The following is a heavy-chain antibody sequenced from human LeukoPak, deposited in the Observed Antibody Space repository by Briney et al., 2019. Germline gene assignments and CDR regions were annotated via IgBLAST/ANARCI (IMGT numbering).Heavy chain of an antibody. Sequence: PSETLSLTCAVYGGSFSGYYWSWIRQPPGKGLEWIGEINHSGSTNYNPSLKSRVTISVDTSKNQFSLKLSSVTAADTAVYYCARYSGYDVSCFDYWGQGTLVTVSS. J-gene: IGHJ4*02. CDR1: GGSFSGYY. CDR2: INHSGST. V-gene: IGHV4-34*01. CDR3: ARYSGYDVSCFDY. D-gene: IGHD5-12*01.